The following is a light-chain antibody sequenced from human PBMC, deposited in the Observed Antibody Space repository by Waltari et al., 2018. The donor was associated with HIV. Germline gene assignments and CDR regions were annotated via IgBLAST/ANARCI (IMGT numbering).Light chain of an antibody. J-gene: IGLJ1*01. CDR2: KNY. CDR1: SSNIGNDN. V-gene: IGLV1-47*01. CDR3: VGWDGSLSGYV. Sequence: QSVLTQPPSASGTPGHTVTISCSGSSSNIGNDNVYWYQQLPGMTPKLLIYKNYQRPSGVPDRFAGSKSGTSASLAISGLRSEDEADYYCVGWDGSLSGYVFGAGTTVTVL.